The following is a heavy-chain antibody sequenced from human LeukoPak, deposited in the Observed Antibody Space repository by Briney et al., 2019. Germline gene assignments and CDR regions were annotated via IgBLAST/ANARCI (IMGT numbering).Heavy chain of an antibody. D-gene: IGHD6-19*01. Sequence: PSETLSLTCTVSGASISSYYWSWLRQPGGKGLEWLGRIYTSGSTNYNPSLKSRVTMSVDTSKNQFSLKLSSVTAADTAVYYCARDGEDIAVAGTDWFDPWGQGTLVTVSS. CDR2: IYTSGST. V-gene: IGHV4-4*07. J-gene: IGHJ5*02. CDR3: ARDGEDIAVAGTDWFDP. CDR1: GASISSYY.